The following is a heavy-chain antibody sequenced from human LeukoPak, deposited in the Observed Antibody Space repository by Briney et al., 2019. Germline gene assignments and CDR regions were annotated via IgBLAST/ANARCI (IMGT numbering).Heavy chain of an antibody. Sequence: PSETLSLTCTVSGASISSYYWSWIRQPPGQGLEWIGYIYYSGTAYYNPSLKSRVTISVDTSKNQFSLKLSSATAADTAVYYCARYRNEALFAFDIWGQGTMVTVSS. D-gene: IGHD1-14*01. CDR1: GASISSYY. V-gene: IGHV4-59*01. CDR3: ARYRNEALFAFDI. J-gene: IGHJ3*02. CDR2: IYYSGTA.